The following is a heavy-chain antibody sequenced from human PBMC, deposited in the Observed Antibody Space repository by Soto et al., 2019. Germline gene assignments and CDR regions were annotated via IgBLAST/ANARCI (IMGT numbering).Heavy chain of an antibody. CDR1: GFTFSSYA. CDR3: AQDCWAYDSSGYYDY. D-gene: IGHD3-22*01. J-gene: IGHJ4*02. V-gene: IGHV3-23*01. CDR2: GSGSGGRT. Sequence: PGGSLRLSCAASGFTFSSYAMSWVRQAPGKGLEWVSAGSGSGGRTYYADSVKGRFTISRDNSKNTLYLQMNSVRAEDTAVYYCAQDCWAYDSSGYYDYWGQGTPVTVSS.